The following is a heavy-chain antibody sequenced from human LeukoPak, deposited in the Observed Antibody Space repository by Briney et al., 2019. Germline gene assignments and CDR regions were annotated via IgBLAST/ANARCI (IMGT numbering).Heavy chain of an antibody. V-gene: IGHV1-2*02. CDR1: GYTFTSYG. Sequence: ASVKVSCMASGYTFTSYGISWVRQAPGQGLEWMGWINPNSGGTNYAQKFQGRVTMTRDTSISTAYMELSRLRSDDTAVYYCAREVAVAGTGNWFDPWGQGTLVTVSS. J-gene: IGHJ5*02. D-gene: IGHD6-19*01. CDR3: AREVAVAGTGNWFDP. CDR2: INPNSGGT.